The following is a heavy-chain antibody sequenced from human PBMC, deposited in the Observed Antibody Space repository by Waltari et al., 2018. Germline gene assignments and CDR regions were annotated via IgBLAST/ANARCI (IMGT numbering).Heavy chain of an antibody. Sequence: QVQLVQSGAEVKKPGSSVKVSCKASGGTFSSYAISWVRQAPGQGLEWMGGIIPILCTANYAQKFQGRVTITADESTSTAYMELSSLRSEDTAVYYCARRGYCGGDCSYYYYGMDVWGQGTTDTVSS. CDR3: ARRGYCGGDCSYYYYGMDV. CDR1: GGTFSSYA. D-gene: IGHD2-21*02. J-gene: IGHJ6*02. CDR2: IIPILCTA. V-gene: IGHV1-69*01.